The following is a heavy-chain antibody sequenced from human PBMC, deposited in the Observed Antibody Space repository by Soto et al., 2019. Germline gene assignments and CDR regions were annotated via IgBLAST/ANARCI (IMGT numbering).Heavy chain of an antibody. J-gene: IGHJ5*02. D-gene: IGHD6-19*01. V-gene: IGHV3-33*01. CDR1: GFTFSSYG. Sequence: GGSLRLSCAASGFTFSSYGMHWVRQAPGKGLEWVAVIWYDGSNKYYADSVKGRFTISRDNSKNTLYLQMNSLRAEDTAVYYCARVAVAGTLRYNWFDPWGQGTLVTVSS. CDR2: IWYDGSNK. CDR3: ARVAVAGTLRYNWFDP.